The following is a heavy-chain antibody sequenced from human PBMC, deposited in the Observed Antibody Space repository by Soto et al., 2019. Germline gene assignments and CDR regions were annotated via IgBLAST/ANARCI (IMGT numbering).Heavy chain of an antibody. D-gene: IGHD5-18*01. CDR1: GFTFSTFA. Sequence: PVQSLRRSYKHSGFTFSTFALIWVRQAPGKGLEWVSAISGSGGSTYYADSVKGRFTISGDNSKNTLYLQMNSLRAEDTAVYYCAKDHGYSYGYSFDYWGQGP. V-gene: IGHV3-23*01. CDR3: AKDHGYSYGYSFDY. CDR2: ISGSGGST. J-gene: IGHJ4*02.